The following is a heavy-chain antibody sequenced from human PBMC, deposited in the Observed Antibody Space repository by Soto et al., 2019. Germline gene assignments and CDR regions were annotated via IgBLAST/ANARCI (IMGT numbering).Heavy chain of an antibody. J-gene: IGHJ4*02. D-gene: IGHD1-26*01. CDR3: VKAVFSGYYYVPFDC. V-gene: IGHV3-64D*06. Sequence: GGSLRLSCSASAFTFSSYAMHWVRQAPGKGLEYVSAISSDGDNPYYADSVKGRFTISRDNSKNTLYLQMSSLRSEDTAVYYCVKAVFSGYYYVPFDCWGQGT. CDR1: AFTFSSYA. CDR2: ISSDGDNP.